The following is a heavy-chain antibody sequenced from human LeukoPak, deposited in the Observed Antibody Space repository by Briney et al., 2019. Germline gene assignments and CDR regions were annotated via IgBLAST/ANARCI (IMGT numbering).Heavy chain of an antibody. V-gene: IGHV3-23*01. J-gene: IGHJ4*02. CDR1: GFTFSSYA. CDR2: ISGGSGST. CDR3: AKSADLEPIVSGSYFFDY. Sequence: GGSLRLSCAASGFTFSSYAMSWVRQAPGKGLEWVSVISGGSGSTYSADSVKGRFTISRDNSKNTLYLQMNSLRAEDTAVYYCAKSADLEPIVSGSYFFDYWGQGTLVTVSS. D-gene: IGHD1-26*01.